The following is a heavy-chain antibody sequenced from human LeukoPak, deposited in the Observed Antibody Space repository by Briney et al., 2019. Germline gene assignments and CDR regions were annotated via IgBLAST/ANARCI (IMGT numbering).Heavy chain of an antibody. CDR2: INAVGSGT. CDR1: GFTFNRHW. CDR3: ARVDGGQSI. V-gene: IGHV3-74*01. D-gene: IGHD6-6*01. Sequence: GGSLRLSCTVSGFTFNRHWMHWVRQAPGKGLEWVSHINAVGSGTAYADFVKGRFTISRDNSKNTLYFQMNSLRAEDTAVYYCARVDGGQSIWGQGTLVTVSS. J-gene: IGHJ4*02.